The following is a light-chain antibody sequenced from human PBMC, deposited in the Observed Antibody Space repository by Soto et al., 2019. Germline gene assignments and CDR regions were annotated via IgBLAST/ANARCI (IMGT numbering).Light chain of an antibody. CDR3: SSYKSSSPYV. Sequence: QSVLTQPASVSGSPGQSITISCTGTSSDVGGYNYVSWYQQHPGKAPKLMIYDVSNRPSGVSNRFSGSKSGNTASLTISGLQAEDEADYYCSSYKSSSPYVFGTGTKDTDL. V-gene: IGLV2-14*01. J-gene: IGLJ1*01. CDR1: SSDVGGYNY. CDR2: DVS.